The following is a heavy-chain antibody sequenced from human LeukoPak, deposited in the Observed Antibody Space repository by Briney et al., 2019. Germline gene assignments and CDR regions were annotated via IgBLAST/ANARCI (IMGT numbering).Heavy chain of an antibody. CDR1: GFTFSSYE. V-gene: IGHV3-48*03. CDR3: ARDWWELPVY. CDR2: ISSSGSTI. Sequence: GGSLRLSCAASGFTFSSYEMNWVRQAPGKGVEWVSYISSSGSTIYYADSVKRRFTISRGNAKNSLYLQMNSLRAEDTAVYYCARDWWELPVYWGQGTLVTVSS. D-gene: IGHD1-26*01. J-gene: IGHJ4*02.